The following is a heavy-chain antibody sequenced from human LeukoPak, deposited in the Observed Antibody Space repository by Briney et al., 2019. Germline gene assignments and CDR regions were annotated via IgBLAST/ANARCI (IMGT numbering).Heavy chain of an antibody. CDR1: GYTFTCYY. J-gene: IGHJ4*02. CDR3: ARSIAAAGGDIDY. V-gene: IGHV1-2*02. D-gene: IGHD6-13*01. Sequence: ASVKVSCKASGYTFTCYYMHWVRQPPGQGLEWMGWINPNSGGTNYAQKFQGRVTITRDTSISTAYMELSRLRSDDTAVYYCARSIAAAGGDIDYWGQGTLVTVSS. CDR2: INPNSGGT.